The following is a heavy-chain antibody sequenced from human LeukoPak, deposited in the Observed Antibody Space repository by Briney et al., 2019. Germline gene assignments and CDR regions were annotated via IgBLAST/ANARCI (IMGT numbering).Heavy chain of an antibody. CDR3: ARRSSGYSYGYYFDY. CDR2: IIPIFGTA. V-gene: IGHV1-69*13. J-gene: IGHJ4*02. Sequence: ASVKVSGKASGGTFSSYAISWVRQAPGQGLEWMGGIIPIFGTANYAQKFQGRVTITADESTSTAYMELSSLRSEDTAVYYCARRSSGYSYGYYFDYWGQGTLVTVSS. CDR1: GGTFSSYA. D-gene: IGHD5-18*01.